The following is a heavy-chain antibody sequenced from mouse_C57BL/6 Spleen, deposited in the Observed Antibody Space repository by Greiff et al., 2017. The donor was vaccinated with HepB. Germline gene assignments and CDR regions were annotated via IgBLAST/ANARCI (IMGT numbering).Heavy chain of an antibody. CDR3: ARGDSNYPY. J-gene: IGHJ3*01. D-gene: IGHD2-5*01. Sequence: VQLQQSGPELVKPGASVKISCKASGYTFTDYYMNWVKQSHGKSLEWIGDINPNNGGTSYNQKFKGKATLTVDKSSSTAYMELRSLTSEDSAVYYCARGDSNYPYWGQGTLVTVSA. CDR1: GYTFTDYY. CDR2: INPNNGGT. V-gene: IGHV1-26*01.